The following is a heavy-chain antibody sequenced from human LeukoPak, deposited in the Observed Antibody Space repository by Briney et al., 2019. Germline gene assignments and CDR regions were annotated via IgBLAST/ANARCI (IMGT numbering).Heavy chain of an antibody. CDR3: AKDKSIAARRAFDI. D-gene: IGHD6-6*01. CDR1: GFTFDDYA. Sequence: GGSLRLSCAASGFTFDDYAMHWVRQAPGKGLEWVSGISWNSGSIGYADSVKGRFTISRDNAKNSLYLQMNSLRAEDTALYYCAKDKSIAARRAFDIWGQGTMVTASS. J-gene: IGHJ3*02. V-gene: IGHV3-9*01. CDR2: ISWNSGSI.